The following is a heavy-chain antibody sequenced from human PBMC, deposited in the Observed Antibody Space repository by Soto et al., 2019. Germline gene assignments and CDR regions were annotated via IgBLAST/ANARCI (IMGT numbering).Heavy chain of an antibody. V-gene: IGHV3-23*01. CDR1: GFTFSNYA. CDR3: EKDKGSSWYEIDY. D-gene: IGHD6-13*01. Sequence: EVQLLESGGGLVQPGGSLRLSCAASGFTFSNYAVTWVHQAPGKGLEWVSTISGSGGSTYYADSVKGRFTISRDNSKNTLYLQMHSLRAEDTAVYYCEKDKGSSWYEIDYWGQGTLVTVSS. CDR2: ISGSGGST. J-gene: IGHJ4*02.